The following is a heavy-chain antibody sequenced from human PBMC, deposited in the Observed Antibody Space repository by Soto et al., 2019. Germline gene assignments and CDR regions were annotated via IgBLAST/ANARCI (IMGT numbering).Heavy chain of an antibody. CDR1: GFIFGSYT. CDR3: AREWEPDAFDI. D-gene: IGHD1-26*01. CDR2: ISSSSFTL. J-gene: IGHJ3*02. V-gene: IGHV3-48*01. Sequence: GSLILSCAASGFIFGSYTMNWVRQAPGKGLEWVSSISSSSFTLYYADSVKGRFSISRDNAKNSLYLQMNSLRAEDTAVYYCAREWEPDAFDIWGQGTMVTFSS.